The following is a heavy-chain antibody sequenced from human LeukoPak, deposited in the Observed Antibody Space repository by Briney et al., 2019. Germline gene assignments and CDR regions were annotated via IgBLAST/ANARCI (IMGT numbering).Heavy chain of an antibody. Sequence: SETLSLTCAVYGGSFSGYYWSWIRQPPGKGLEWIGEINHSGSTNYNPSLKSRVTISVDTSKNQFSLKLSSVTAADTAVYYCATGITGTTRWFDPWGQGTLVTVSS. V-gene: IGHV4-34*01. D-gene: IGHD1-7*01. CDR2: INHSGST. CDR1: GGSFSGYY. CDR3: ATGITGTTRWFDP. J-gene: IGHJ5*02.